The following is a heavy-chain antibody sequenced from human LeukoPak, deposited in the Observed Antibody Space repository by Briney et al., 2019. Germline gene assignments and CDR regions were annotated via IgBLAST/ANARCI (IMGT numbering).Heavy chain of an antibody. V-gene: IGHV3-23*01. D-gene: IGHD6-6*01. CDR1: GFTFSSYA. CDR2: ISGSGSST. Sequence: GGSLRLSCPASGFTFSSYAMSWVRQAPGKGLEWVSAISGSGSSTYYADSVKGRFTISRDNSKNTVFLQMNSLRAEDTAVYYCALRLVLDAFDIWGQGTMVTVSS. J-gene: IGHJ3*02. CDR3: ALRLVLDAFDI.